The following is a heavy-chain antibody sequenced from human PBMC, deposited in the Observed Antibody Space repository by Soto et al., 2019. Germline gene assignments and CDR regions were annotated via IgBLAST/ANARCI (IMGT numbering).Heavy chain of an antibody. CDR2: IYYSGST. J-gene: IGHJ4*02. Sequence: QVQLQESGPGLVKPSQTLSLTCTVSGGSISSGDYYWSWIRQPPGKGLEWIGYIYYSGSTYYNPSRKSRVTISVDTSKNQFSLKLSSVTAADTAVYYCARAVDTAMVSYYFDYWGQGTLVTVSS. D-gene: IGHD5-18*01. CDR3: ARAVDTAMVSYYFDY. CDR1: GGSISSGDYY. V-gene: IGHV4-30-4*01.